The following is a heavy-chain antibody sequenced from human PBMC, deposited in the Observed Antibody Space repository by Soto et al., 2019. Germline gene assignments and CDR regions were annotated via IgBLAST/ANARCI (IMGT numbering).Heavy chain of an antibody. CDR2: ISSSSSYI. CDR1: GFTFSSYS. V-gene: IGHV3-21*01. D-gene: IGHD4-17*01. J-gene: IGHJ3*02. CDR3: ARDRDSYGDYEDAFDI. Sequence: ESGGGLVKPGGSLRLSCAASGFTFSSYSMNWVRQAPGKGLEWVSSISSSSSYIYYADSVKGRFTISRDNAKNSLYLQMNSLRAEDTAVYYCARDRDSYGDYEDAFDIWGQGTMVTVSS.